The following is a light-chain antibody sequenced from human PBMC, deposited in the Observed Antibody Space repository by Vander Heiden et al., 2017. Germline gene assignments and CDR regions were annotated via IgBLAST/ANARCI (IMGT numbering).Light chain of an antibody. J-gene: IGLJ3*02. V-gene: IGLV3-1*01. CDR3: QAWDSSTAWV. CDR2: QDS. CDR1: TLWEKY. Sequence: SYELTQAPSLSVSPGQTARITCSGDTLWEKYTYRYQQKPGQSPVLAVYQDSKRPSGIPERFSGSNTGNTATLTISGTQAVDEADYYCQAWDSSTAWVFGGGTKLTVL.